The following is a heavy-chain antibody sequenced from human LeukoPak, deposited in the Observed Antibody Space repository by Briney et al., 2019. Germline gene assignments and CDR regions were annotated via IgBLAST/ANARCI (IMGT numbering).Heavy chain of an antibody. J-gene: IGHJ4*02. CDR3: AKSGYSSSWSIDF. D-gene: IGHD6-13*01. CDR1: GFTFDDYA. V-gene: IGHV3-9*01. CDR2: ISWNSGSI. Sequence: PGGSLRLSCAASGFTFDDYAMHWVRQAPGKGLEWVSGISWNSGSIGYADSVKGRFTISRDNAKNSLYLQMNSLRAEDTALYSCAKSGYSSSWSIDFWGQGTLVTVSS.